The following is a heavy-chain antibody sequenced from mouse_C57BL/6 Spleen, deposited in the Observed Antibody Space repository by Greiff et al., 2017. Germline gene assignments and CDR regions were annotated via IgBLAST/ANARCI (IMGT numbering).Heavy chain of an antibody. CDR2: IDPANGTT. CDR3: ARCTLYYDYDGWYFDV. Sequence: VQLKQSVAELVRPGASVKLSCTASGFNIKNTYMHWVKQRPEQGLEWIGRIDPANGTTTYAPKFQGKATITADTSSNTAYLQLSSLTSEDTAIYYCARCTLYYDYDGWYFDVWGTGTTVTVSS. D-gene: IGHD2-4*01. CDR1: GFNIKNTY. J-gene: IGHJ1*03. V-gene: IGHV14-3*01.